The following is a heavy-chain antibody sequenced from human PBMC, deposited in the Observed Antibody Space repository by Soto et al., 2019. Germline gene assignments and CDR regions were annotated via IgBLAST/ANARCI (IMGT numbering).Heavy chain of an antibody. CDR2: ISYDGSNK. V-gene: IGHV3-30*04. CDR1: GFTFRDYA. D-gene: IGHD3-10*01. Sequence: GGSLRLSCAASGFTFRDYAMHWVRQAPGKGLEWVAVISYDGSNKYYADSVKGRFTISRDNSKNRLFLQINSLRAEDTAVYYCARGLISDGKPAGWYFDLWGRGTPVTVSS. J-gene: IGHJ2*01. CDR3: ARGLISDGKPAGWYFDL.